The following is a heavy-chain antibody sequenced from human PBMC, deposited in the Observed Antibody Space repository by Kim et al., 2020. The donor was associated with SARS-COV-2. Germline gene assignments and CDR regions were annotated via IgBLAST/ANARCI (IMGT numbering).Heavy chain of an antibody. CDR1: GFTFDDYA. CDR2: ISWNSGSI. D-gene: IGHD3-10*01. J-gene: IGHJ4*02. V-gene: IGHV3-9*01. Sequence: SLRLSCAASGFTFDDYAMHWVRQAPGKGLEWVSGISWNSGSIGYADSVKGRFTISRDNAKNSLYLQMNSLRAEDTALYYCAKDIGYGSGIPDYWGQGTLVTVYS. CDR3: AKDIGYGSGIPDY.